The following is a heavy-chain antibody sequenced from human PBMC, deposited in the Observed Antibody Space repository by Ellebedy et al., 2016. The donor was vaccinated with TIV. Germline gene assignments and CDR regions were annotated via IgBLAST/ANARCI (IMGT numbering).Heavy chain of an antibody. CDR3: ARYDCSSNSCPFDY. CDR2: IYYSGST. Sequence: SETLSLTXTVSGGSISNYYGGWIRQPPGKGLEWIGFIYYSGSTNYNPSLKSRVTISVDSSKNQFSLKLSSVTAADTAVYYCARYDCSSNSCPFDYWGQGTLVTVSS. D-gene: IGHD2-2*01. J-gene: IGHJ4*02. CDR1: GGSISNYY. V-gene: IGHV4-59*01.